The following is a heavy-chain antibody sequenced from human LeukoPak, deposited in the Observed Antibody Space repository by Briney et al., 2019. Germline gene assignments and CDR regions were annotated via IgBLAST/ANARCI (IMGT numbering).Heavy chain of an antibody. J-gene: IGHJ4*02. D-gene: IGHD3-22*01. Sequence: GGSLRLSCAASGFTVSSNYKSWVRQAPGKGLEWVSVFYSGVSTYYADSVKGRFTISRDNSKNTLYLQMNSLRAEDTAVYYCARGFYDSSGYLRDYWGQGTLVTVSS. CDR2: FYSGVST. CDR3: ARGFYDSSGYLRDY. V-gene: IGHV3-66*01. CDR1: GFTVSSNY.